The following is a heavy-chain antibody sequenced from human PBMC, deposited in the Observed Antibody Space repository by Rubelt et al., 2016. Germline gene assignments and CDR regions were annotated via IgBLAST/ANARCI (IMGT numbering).Heavy chain of an antibody. Sequence: QVQLVQSGAEVKKPGASVKVSCKVSGYTLTELSMHWVRQAPGKGLEWMGGFDPEDGETIYAQKFQGRVTMTEETSTDTAYMELSSLRSEDTAVYYCATRTVGVIGPHAFDIWGQGTMVTVSS. CDR2: FDPEDGET. V-gene: IGHV1-24*01. CDR3: ATRTVGVIGPHAFDI. CDR1: GYTLTELS. D-gene: IGHD3-10*01. J-gene: IGHJ3*02.